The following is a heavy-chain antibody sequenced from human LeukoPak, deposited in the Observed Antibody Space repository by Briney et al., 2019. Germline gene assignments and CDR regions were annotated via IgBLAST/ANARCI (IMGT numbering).Heavy chain of an antibody. Sequence: SETLSLTCAVYGGSFSGYYWSWIRQPPGKGLEWMGEINHSGSTNYNPSLKSRVTISVDTSKNQLSLKLSSVTAADTAVYYCARRFGGGWFDPWGEGTLVTASS. D-gene: IGHD3-10*01. CDR3: ARRFGGGWFDP. V-gene: IGHV4-34*01. CDR2: INHSGST. CDR1: GGSFSGYY. J-gene: IGHJ5*02.